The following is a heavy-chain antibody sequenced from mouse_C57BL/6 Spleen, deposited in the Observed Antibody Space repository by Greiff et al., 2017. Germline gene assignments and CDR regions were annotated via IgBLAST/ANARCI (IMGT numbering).Heavy chain of an antibody. J-gene: IGHJ2*01. V-gene: IGHV5-4*01. CDR2: ISDGGSYT. D-gene: IGHD2-1*01. Sequence: EVQLLESGAGLVKPGGSLKLSCAASGFTFSSYAMPWVRQTPETRLEWVATISDGGSYTYYPDNLKGRFTISRDKAKSTLYLQLSRLTSEDTAMYYCARGRNYSLDYRGQGTTLTVSS. CDR3: ARGRNYSLDY. CDR1: GFTFSSYA.